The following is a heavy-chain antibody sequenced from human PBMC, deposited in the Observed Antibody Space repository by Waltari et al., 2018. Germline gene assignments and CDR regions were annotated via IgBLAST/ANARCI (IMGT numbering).Heavy chain of an antibody. CDR3: AKDKLAVAGPFDY. CDR1: GFTFDDYA. Sequence: EVQLVESGGGLVQPGRSLSLSCAASGFTFDDYAMHWVRQAPGKGLEWVSGISWNSGSIGYADSVKGRFTISRDNAKNSLYLQMNSLRAEDTALYYCAKDKLAVAGPFDYWGQGTLVTVSS. CDR2: ISWNSGSI. J-gene: IGHJ4*02. D-gene: IGHD6-19*01. V-gene: IGHV3-9*01.